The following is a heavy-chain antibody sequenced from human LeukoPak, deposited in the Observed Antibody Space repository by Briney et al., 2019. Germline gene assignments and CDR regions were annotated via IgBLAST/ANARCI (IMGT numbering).Heavy chain of an antibody. CDR2: ISSSGSTI. CDR3: ATTRQYSSSWYGGFDY. Sequence: GGSLSLSCAASGFTFSSYEMNWVRQAPGKGLEWVSFISSSGSTIYYADSVKGRFTISRDNAKNSLYLQMSSLRAEDTAVYYCATTRQYSSSWYGGFDYWGQGTLVTVSS. D-gene: IGHD6-13*01. J-gene: IGHJ4*02. V-gene: IGHV3-48*03. CDR1: GFTFSSYE.